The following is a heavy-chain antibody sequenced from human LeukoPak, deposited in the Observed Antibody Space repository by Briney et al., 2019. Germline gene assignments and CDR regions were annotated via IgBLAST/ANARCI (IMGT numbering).Heavy chain of an antibody. CDR2: INPNRGGT. CDR1: GYTFTGYY. CDR3: ARGEEGYCSGGSCYYFDY. V-gene: IGHV1-2*02. Sequence: ASVKVSCKASGYTFTGYYMHWVRQAPGQGLEWMGWINPNRGGTNYAQEFQDRVTMTRDTSISTAYMELSSLRSEDTAVYYCARGEEGYCSGGSCYYFDYWGQGTLVTVSS. D-gene: IGHD2-15*01. J-gene: IGHJ4*02.